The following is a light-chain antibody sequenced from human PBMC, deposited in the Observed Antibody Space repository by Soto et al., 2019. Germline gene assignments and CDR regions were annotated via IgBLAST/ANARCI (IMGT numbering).Light chain of an antibody. CDR1: QSVSYSY. V-gene: IGKV3-20*01. CDR2: GAS. J-gene: IGKJ1*01. Sequence: EIVLTQSPGTLSLSPGERATLSCRASQSVSYSYLAWYQQKPGQAPRLLIYGASSRATGIPDKFSGSGSGTDFTLTISRLELEDFAVYYCQQYGSAQSFGQGTKVDIK. CDR3: QQYGSAQS.